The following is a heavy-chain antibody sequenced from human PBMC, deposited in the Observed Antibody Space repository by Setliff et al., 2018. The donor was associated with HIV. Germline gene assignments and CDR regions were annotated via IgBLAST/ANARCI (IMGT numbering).Heavy chain of an antibody. CDR3: ARARGYSSWLDYFDY. D-gene: IGHD6-19*01. J-gene: IGHJ4*02. CDR1: GYTIIGHY. CDR2: INPNSGDT. Sequence: ASVKVSCKASGYTIIGHYIHWVRQAPGQGLEWMGWINPNSGDTKYAQKFQGRVTMTRDTSISTAYMELSRLRSDDTAVYYCARARGYSSWLDYFDYWGQGTLVTVSS. V-gene: IGHV1-2*02.